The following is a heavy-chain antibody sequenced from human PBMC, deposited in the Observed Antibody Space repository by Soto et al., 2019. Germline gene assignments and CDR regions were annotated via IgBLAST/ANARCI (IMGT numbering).Heavy chain of an antibody. CDR2: INHSGST. CDR1: GGSFSGYY. J-gene: IGHJ4*02. D-gene: IGHD5-12*01. CDR3: ARYVRWSGYGYYFDY. Sequence: PSETLSLTCAVYGGSFSGYYWSWIRQPPGKGLEWIGEINHSGSTNYNPSLKSRVTISVDTSKNQFSLKLSSVTAADTAVYYCARYVRWSGYGYYFDYWGQGTLVTVSS. V-gene: IGHV4-34*01.